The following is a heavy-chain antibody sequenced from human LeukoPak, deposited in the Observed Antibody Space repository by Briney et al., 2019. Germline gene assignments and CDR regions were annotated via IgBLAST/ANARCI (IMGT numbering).Heavy chain of an antibody. CDR3: ARDRSGYFQN. CDR1: GFTFSSYE. D-gene: IGHD3-3*01. CDR2: INSGGSPI. J-gene: IGHJ1*01. V-gene: IGHV3-48*03. Sequence: GGSLRLSCVVSGFTFSSYEMNWVRQAPGKGLKWVSYINSGGSPIYYADSVKGRFTISRDNSKNTLYLQMNSLRAEDTAVYYCARDRSGYFQNWGQGTLVTVSS.